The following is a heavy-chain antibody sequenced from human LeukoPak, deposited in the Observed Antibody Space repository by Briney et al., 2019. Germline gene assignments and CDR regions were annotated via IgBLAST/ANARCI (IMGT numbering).Heavy chain of an antibody. Sequence: PGGSLRLSCAASGFTFSSYTMNWARQAPGKGLEWISYIRSSDGTVSYADSVKGRLTISTDTAKNSLFLQMNSLSAEDTAVYYCARDHAYAFDIWGQGTMVTVSS. CDR1: GFTFSSYT. J-gene: IGHJ3*02. V-gene: IGHV3-48*01. CDR2: IRSSDGTV. CDR3: ARDHAYAFDI.